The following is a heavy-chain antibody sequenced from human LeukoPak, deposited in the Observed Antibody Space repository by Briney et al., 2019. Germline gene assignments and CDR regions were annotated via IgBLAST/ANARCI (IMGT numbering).Heavy chain of an antibody. Sequence: PSETLSPTCTVSGGSISSYYWSWIRQPPGKGLEWIGYIYYSGSTNYNPSLKSRVTISVDTSKNQFSLKLSSVTAADTAVYYCARDQGSGPMSWFDPWGQGTLVTVSS. D-gene: IGHD3-10*01. CDR3: ARDQGSGPMSWFDP. CDR1: GGSISSYY. CDR2: IYYSGST. V-gene: IGHV4-59*01. J-gene: IGHJ5*02.